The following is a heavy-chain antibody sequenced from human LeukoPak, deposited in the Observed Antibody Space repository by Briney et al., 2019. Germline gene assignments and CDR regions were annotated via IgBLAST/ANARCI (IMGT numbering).Heavy chain of an antibody. CDR1: GGSFSGYY. J-gene: IGHJ3*02. CDR3: ARYYYDSSGYYYNAFDI. V-gene: IGHV4-34*01. CDR2: INHSGST. D-gene: IGHD3-22*01. Sequence: SETLSLTCAVYGGSFSGYYWSWIRQPPGKGLEWIGEINHSGSTNYNPSLKSRVTISVDTSKNQCSLKLSSVTAADTAVYYCARYYYDSSGYYYNAFDIWGQGTMVTVSS.